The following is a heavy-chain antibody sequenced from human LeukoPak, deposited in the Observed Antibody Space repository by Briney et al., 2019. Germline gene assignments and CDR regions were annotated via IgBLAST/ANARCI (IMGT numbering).Heavy chain of an antibody. CDR2: IIPILGIA. CDR1: GGTFSRYG. V-gene: IGHV1-69*04. D-gene: IGHD3-22*01. J-gene: IGHJ4*02. CDR3: AREGNYDSSGYFDY. Sequence: SVKVSCKASGGTFSRYGISRVRQAPGQGLEWMGRIIPILGIANYAQKFQGRVTVTADKSTSTAYMELSSLRSEDTAVYYCAREGNYDSSGYFDYWGQGTLVTVSS.